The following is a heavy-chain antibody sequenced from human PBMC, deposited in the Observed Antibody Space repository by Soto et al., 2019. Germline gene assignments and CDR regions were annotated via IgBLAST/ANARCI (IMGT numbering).Heavy chain of an antibody. V-gene: IGHV4-59*01. D-gene: IGHD3-16*01. CDR2: IYFNGNT. CDR1: AASFSKYY. CDR3: ASVTFGGIVLAH. J-gene: IGHJ1*01. Sequence: SETLSLTCTVSAASFSKYYWTWILQSPGKGLEWIGYIYFNGNTNYNPSLKRRVTMSIDTSKKQFSLNLSSVTAADTAVYYCASVTFGGIVLAHWGQGALVTVSS.